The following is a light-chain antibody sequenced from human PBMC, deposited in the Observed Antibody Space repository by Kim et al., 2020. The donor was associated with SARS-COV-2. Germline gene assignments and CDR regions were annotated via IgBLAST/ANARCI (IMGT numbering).Light chain of an antibody. CDR2: EDN. J-gene: IGLJ3*02. CDR1: KLGDKY. Sequence: VSQAQTASITCSGDKLGDKYVCWYQQTPGQSPVRVMYEDNRRPSGIPERFLGSNSGNTATLTISGTQAVDEADYYCQTWDSTTGVFGGGTQLTVL. V-gene: IGLV3-1*01. CDR3: QTWDSTTGV.